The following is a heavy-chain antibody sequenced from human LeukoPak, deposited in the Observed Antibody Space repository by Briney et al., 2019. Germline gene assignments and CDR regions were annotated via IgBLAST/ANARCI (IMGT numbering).Heavy chain of an antibody. CDR1: GFTVSSNY. J-gene: IGHJ3*02. V-gene: IGHV3-53*01. CDR2: IYSGGST. CDR3: ARDLEQWLGGIPGAFDI. D-gene: IGHD6-19*01. Sequence: PGGSLRLSCAASGFTVSSNYMSWVRQAPGKGLEWVSVIYSGGSTYYADSVKGRFTISRDNSKNTLYLQMNSLRAEGTAVYYCARDLEQWLGGIPGAFDIWGQGTMVTVSS.